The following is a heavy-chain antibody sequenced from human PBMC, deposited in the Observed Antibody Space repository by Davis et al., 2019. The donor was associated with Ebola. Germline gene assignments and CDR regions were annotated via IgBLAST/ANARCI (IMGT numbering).Heavy chain of an antibody. CDR1: GFTFSTYW. D-gene: IGHD4-17*01. J-gene: IGHJ4*02. CDR3: ARDRNPYGLDV. CDR2: INGHGSTT. Sequence: GESLKISCAASGFTFSTYWMHWVRQSPGKGLEWVSRINGHGSTTNYADSVKGRFTISRDNAKNTLYLQINSLRAEDTAMYYCARDRNPYGLDVWGQGTRVTVST. V-gene: IGHV3-74*01.